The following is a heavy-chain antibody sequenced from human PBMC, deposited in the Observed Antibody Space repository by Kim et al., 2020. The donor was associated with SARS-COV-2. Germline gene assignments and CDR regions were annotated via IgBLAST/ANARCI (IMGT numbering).Heavy chain of an antibody. V-gene: IGHV4-34*01. J-gene: IGHJ5*02. CDR1: GGSFSGYY. D-gene: IGHD2-15*01. CDR3: ARTRRHTDIVVVVAAGRPNWFDP. Sequence: SETLSLTCAVYGGSFSGYYWSWIRQPPGKGLEWIGEINHSGSTNYNPSLKSRVTISVDTSKNQFSLKLSSVTAADTAVYYCARTRRHTDIVVVVAAGRPNWFDPWGQGTLVTVSS. CDR2: INHSGST.